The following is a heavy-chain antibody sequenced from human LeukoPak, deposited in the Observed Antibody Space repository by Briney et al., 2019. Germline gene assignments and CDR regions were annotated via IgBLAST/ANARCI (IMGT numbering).Heavy chain of an antibody. CDR3: ARDHPYSGYDLAAYFDY. J-gene: IGHJ4*02. V-gene: IGHV3-7*01. Sequence: GGALRLSCAASGFIFSSYWMSWVREAPGKGLEAVANIKQDVSEKYYVDSVKGRFTISRDNAKNSLYLQMNSLRAEDTAVYYCARDHPYSGYDLAAYFDYWGQGTLVTVSS. CDR2: IKQDVSEK. CDR1: GFIFSSYW. D-gene: IGHD5-12*01.